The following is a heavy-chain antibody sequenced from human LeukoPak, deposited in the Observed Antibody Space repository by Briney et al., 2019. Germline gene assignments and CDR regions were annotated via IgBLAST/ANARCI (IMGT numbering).Heavy chain of an antibody. J-gene: IGHJ4*02. D-gene: IGHD4-17*01. CDR3: ARVPHRGYGDYRSNY. CDR1: GASVSSSAYY. Sequence: PSETLSLTCSVSGASVSSSAYYWGWVRQPPGKGLEWIGSIYYSGSTFYNPSLKSRLTISTDTSKNQFSLKLSSVTAANTAVYYCARVPHRGYGDYRSNYWGQGTLVTVSS. CDR2: IYYSGST. V-gene: IGHV4-39*01.